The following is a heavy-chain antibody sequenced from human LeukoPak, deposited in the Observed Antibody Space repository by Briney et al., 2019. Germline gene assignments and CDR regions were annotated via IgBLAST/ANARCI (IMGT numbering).Heavy chain of an antibody. CDR2: INHSGST. J-gene: IGHJ6*03. CDR1: GGSFSGYY. Sequence: SETLSLTCAVYGGSFSGYYWSWIRQPPGKGLEWIGEINHSGSTNYNPSLKSRVTISVDTSKNQFSLKLSSVTAADTAVYYCARAYRPLTSYYYYMDVWGKGTTVTVSS. V-gene: IGHV4-34*01. D-gene: IGHD3-3*01. CDR3: ARAYRPLTSYYYYMDV.